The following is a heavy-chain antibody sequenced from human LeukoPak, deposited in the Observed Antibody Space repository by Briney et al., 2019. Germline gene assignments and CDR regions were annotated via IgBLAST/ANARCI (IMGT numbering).Heavy chain of an antibody. CDR1: GGSISSSSYY. J-gene: IGHJ6*02. CDR3: ARVVVVPAAIGLNYYYGMDV. CDR2: IYYSGST. D-gene: IGHD2-2*02. V-gene: IGHV4-39*01. Sequence: SVTLSLTCTVSGGSISSSSYYWGWIRQPPGKGLEWIGSIYYSGSTYYNPSLKSRVTITVDTSKNQFSLKLSSVTAADTAVYYCARVVVVPAAIGLNYYYGMDVWGQGTTVTVSS.